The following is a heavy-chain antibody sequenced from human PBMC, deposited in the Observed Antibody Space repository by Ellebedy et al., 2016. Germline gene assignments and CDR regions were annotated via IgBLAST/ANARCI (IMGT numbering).Heavy chain of an antibody. D-gene: IGHD2-2*01. CDR1: GGSISSYY. J-gene: IGHJ6*03. CDR3: ARVQYQLLYYYYYYMDV. Sequence: SETLSLXXTVSGGSISSYYWSWIRQPPGKGLEWIGYIYYSGSTNYNPSLKSRVTISVDTSKNQFSLKLSSVTAADTAVYYCARVQYQLLYYYYYYMDVWGKGTTVTVSS. CDR2: IYYSGST. V-gene: IGHV4-59*01.